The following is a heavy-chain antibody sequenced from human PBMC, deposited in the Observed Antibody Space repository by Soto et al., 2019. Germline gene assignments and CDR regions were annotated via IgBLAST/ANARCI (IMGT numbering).Heavy chain of an antibody. CDR1: GGTFSSYA. D-gene: IGHD6-6*01. J-gene: IGHJ5*02. CDR2: IIPIFGTA. V-gene: IGHV1-69*13. CDR3: ASIAARNNWFDP. Sequence: SVKVSCKASGGTFSSYAISWVRQAPGQGLEWMGGIIPIFGTANYAQKFQGRVTITADESTSTAYMELSSLRSEDTAVYYCASIAARNNWFDPWGQGTLVTVSS.